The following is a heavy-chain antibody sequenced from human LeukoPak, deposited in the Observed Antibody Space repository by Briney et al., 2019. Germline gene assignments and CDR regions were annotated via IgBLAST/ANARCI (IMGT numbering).Heavy chain of an antibody. CDR1: GLTFSSHW. J-gene: IGHJ4*02. CDR2: ISGSGSSI. Sequence: GGSLRLSCAASGLTFSSHWMHWVRQAPGKGLDWVSVISGSGSSIFYADSVKGRFTISRDNSKNTLYLQMNSLRAEDTAVYYCAKDFSSGWPGYFDFWGQGTLATVSS. D-gene: IGHD6-19*01. CDR3: AKDFSSGWPGYFDF. V-gene: IGHV3-23*01.